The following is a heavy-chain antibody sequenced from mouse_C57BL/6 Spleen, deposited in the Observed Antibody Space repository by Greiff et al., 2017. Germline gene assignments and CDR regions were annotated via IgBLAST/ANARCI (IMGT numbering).Heavy chain of an antibody. J-gene: IGHJ3*01. Sequence: QVQLQQPGAELVKPGASVKMSCKASGYTFTSYWMTWVKQRPGQGLEWIGDIYPSNGSTNYNEKFKSKATLTVDTSSSTAYMQLSSLTSEDSAVYYCASGGHLRLRFAYWGQGTLVTVSA. CDR2: IYPSNGST. D-gene: IGHD3-2*02. V-gene: IGHV1-55*01. CDR1: GYTFTSYW. CDR3: ASGGHLRLRFAY.